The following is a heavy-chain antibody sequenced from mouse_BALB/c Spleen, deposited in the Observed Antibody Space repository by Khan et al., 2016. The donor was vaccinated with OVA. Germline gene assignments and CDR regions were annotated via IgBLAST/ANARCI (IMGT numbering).Heavy chain of an antibody. J-gene: IGHJ4*01. D-gene: IGHD2-1*01. CDR2: IWSDGAS. V-gene: IGHV2-6*02. Sequence: QVQLKESGPGLVAPSQSLYITCTVSGFSLTTYGIHWVRQPPGKGLEWLIVIWSDGASTYNSALKSRLSISKDNSKSQVFLKMNSLQTDDTAMYYCARGNFYAMDYWGQGTSVTVSS. CDR3: ARGNFYAMDY. CDR1: GFSLTTYG.